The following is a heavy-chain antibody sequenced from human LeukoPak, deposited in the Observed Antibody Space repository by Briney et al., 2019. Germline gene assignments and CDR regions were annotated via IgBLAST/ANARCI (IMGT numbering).Heavy chain of an antibody. Sequence: GASVKVSRKVSGYTISELSMYWVRQGPGKGLEWMGSFDHENDETIYAQNFRGRLSMTEDTSTQTAYMELTSLGSEDTAVYYCATDGSGRYSVDCWGQGTLVTVSS. CDR2: FDHENDET. D-gene: IGHD3-10*01. V-gene: IGHV1-24*01. CDR3: ATDGSGRYSVDC. J-gene: IGHJ4*02. CDR1: GYTISELS.